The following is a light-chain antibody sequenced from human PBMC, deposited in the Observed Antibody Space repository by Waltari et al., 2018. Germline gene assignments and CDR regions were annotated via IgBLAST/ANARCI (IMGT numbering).Light chain of an antibody. J-gene: IGKJ2*01. V-gene: IGKV1-39*01. CDR2: TAS. CDR1: QSITSH. Sequence: EIQMTQAPSSLSASVGDRVTITCRASQSITSHLNWFQQQPGRAPKLLIHTASSLESGVPSRFRGSGSGTHFTLTISSLQPEDFATYFCQQSYITPYTFGQGTKLEI. CDR3: QQSYITPYT.